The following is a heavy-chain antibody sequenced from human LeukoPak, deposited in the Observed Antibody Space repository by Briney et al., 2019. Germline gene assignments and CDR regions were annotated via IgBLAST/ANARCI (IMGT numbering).Heavy chain of an antibody. V-gene: IGHV3-11*01. J-gene: IGHJ6*02. Sequence: PGGSLRLSCAASGFTFSDYYMSWIRQAPGKGLEWVSYISSSGSTIYYADSVKGRFTISRDNAKNSLYLQMNSLRAEDTAVYYCARAAVAAPLYYYYGMDVWGQGTTVTVSS. CDR2: ISSSGSTI. CDR1: GFTFSDYY. D-gene: IGHD6-19*01. CDR3: ARAAVAAPLYYYYGMDV.